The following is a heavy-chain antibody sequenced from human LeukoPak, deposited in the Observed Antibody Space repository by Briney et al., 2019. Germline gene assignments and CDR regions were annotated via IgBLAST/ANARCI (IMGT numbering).Heavy chain of an antibody. V-gene: IGHV7-4-1*02. J-gene: IGHJ6*02. CDR3: ARSGYCSSTSCYGHYYYGMDV. Sequence: ASVKVSCKASGYTFTSYAMNWVRQAPGQGLEWMGWINTNTGNSTYAQGFTGRFVFSLDTSVSTAYLQISSLKAEDTAVYYCARSGYCSSTSCYGHYYYGMDVWGQGTTVTVSS. CDR2: INTNTGNS. D-gene: IGHD2-2*01. CDR1: GYTFTSYA.